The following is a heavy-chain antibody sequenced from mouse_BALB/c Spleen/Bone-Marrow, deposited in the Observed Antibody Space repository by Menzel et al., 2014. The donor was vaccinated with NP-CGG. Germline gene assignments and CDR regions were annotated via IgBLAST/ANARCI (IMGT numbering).Heavy chain of an antibody. CDR3: RRKSDSPFAY. V-gene: IGHV1S81*02. CDR1: GYTFTSYY. Sequence: VQLQESGAELVKPGASVQLSCKASGYTFTSYYMYWVKQRPGQGLEWIGEINPSNGGTNFNEKFKSKATLTVDKSSSTACMQLSRLTSEGAAVYYFRRKSDSPFAYWVLGTLVTVSA. J-gene: IGHJ3*01. D-gene: IGHD2-4*01. CDR2: INPSNGGT.